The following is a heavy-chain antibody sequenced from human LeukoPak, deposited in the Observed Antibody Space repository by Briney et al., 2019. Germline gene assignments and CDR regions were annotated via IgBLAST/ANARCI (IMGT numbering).Heavy chain of an antibody. Sequence: PSGTLSLTCTVSGDSINSLDLWSWVRQPPGKGLEWIGEMYLSGTTHSNPSVKSRVTISIDKSKNQFFLNSSSVTAADTAVYYCAGPVGRYSSGLYYYYFDYWGQGTLVTVSS. V-gene: IGHV4-4*02. D-gene: IGHD3-22*01. CDR2: MYLSGTT. J-gene: IGHJ4*02. CDR3: AGPVGRYSSGLYYYYFDY. CDR1: GDSINSLDL.